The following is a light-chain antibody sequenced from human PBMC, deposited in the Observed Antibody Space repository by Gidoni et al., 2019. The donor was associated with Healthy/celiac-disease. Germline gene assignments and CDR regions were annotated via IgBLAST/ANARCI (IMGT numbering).Light chain of an antibody. CDR2: WAS. CDR3: QQYYSTQYT. J-gene: IGKJ2*01. CDR1: QSVLYSSNNKNY. Sequence: DIVMTQSPDSLAVFLGERATINCKSSQSVLYSSNNKNYLAWYQQKPGQPPKLLIYWASIRESGVPDRFSGSGSGTDFTLTISSLQAEDVGVYYCQQYYSTQYTFXQXTKLEIK. V-gene: IGKV4-1*01.